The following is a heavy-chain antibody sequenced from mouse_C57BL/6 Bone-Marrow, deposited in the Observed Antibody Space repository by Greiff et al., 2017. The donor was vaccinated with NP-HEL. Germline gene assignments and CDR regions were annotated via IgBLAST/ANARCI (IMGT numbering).Heavy chain of an antibody. CDR3: ACYYEY. CDR1: GYTFTSYW. J-gene: IGHJ2*01. V-gene: IGHV1-59*01. Sequence: QVQLKQPGAELVRPGTSVKLSCKASGYTFTSYWMHWVKQRPGQGLEWIGVIDPSDSYTNYNQKFKGKATLTVDTSSSTAYMQLSSLTSEDSAVYYCACYYEYWGQGTTLTVSS. CDR2: IDPSDSYT.